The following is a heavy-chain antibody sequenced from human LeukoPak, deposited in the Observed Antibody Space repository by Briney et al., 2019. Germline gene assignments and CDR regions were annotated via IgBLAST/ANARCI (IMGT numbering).Heavy chain of an antibody. J-gene: IGHJ1*01. CDR1: GFTFTSSA. CDR2: IVVGRGNT. CDR3: AAGGSSSWYLMEH. D-gene: IGHD6-13*01. V-gene: IGHV1-58*01. Sequence: SVKVSCKASGFTFTSSAVQWVRQARGQRLEWIGWIVVGRGNTNYAQKFQERVTITRDMSTSTAYMELSSLRSEDTAVYYCAAGGSSSWYLMEHWGQGTLVTVS.